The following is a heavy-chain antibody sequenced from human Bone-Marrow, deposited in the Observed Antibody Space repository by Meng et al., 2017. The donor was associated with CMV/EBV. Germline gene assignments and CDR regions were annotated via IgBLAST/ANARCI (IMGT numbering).Heavy chain of an antibody. J-gene: IGHJ4*02. CDR2: IYSGGST. V-gene: IGHV3-66*02. CDR3: ARGVPYCSSTSCYYFDY. D-gene: IGHD2-2*01. CDR1: GFTVSSNY. Sequence: GESLKISCAASGFTVSSNYMSWVRQAPGKGLEWVSVIYSGGSTYYADSVKGRFTVSRDNSKNTLYLQMNSLRAEDTAVYYCARGVPYCSSTSCYYFDYWGQGTLVTFSS.